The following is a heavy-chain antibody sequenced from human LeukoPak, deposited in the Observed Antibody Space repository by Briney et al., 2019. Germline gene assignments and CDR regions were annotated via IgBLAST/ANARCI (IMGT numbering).Heavy chain of an antibody. CDR1: GFIFSTYN. J-gene: IGHJ3*02. CDR3: AREDGIVGATSAFDI. Sequence: GGPLRLSCATSGFIFSTYNMNWVRQAPGKGLEWVSSINSRSNYKYYADSVKGRFTISRDNAKNSLFLQMNSLRPEDTAVYYCAREDGIVGATSAFDIWGQGTMVTVSS. V-gene: IGHV3-21*01. D-gene: IGHD1-26*01. CDR2: INSRSNYK.